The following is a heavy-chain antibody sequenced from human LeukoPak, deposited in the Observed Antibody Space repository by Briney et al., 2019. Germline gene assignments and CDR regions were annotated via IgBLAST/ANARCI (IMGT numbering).Heavy chain of an antibody. Sequence: SETLSLTCTVSGDSISSSSYYWGWVRQPPGKGLEWIGNIYYSGSIYYNPSLKSRVTISVDTSKNQFSLKLTSVTAADTAVYHCARRARNSDALDIWGQGTMVTVSS. CDR1: GDSISSSSYY. D-gene: IGHD4-23*01. J-gene: IGHJ3*02. CDR2: IYYSGSI. CDR3: ARRARNSDALDI. V-gene: IGHV4-39*01.